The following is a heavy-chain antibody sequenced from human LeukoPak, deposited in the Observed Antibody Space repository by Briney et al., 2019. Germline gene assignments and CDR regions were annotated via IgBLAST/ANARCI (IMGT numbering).Heavy chain of an antibody. D-gene: IGHD6-19*01. CDR3: AKSRGIYDSSGWRTFDY. CDR1: GFTFNIYT. V-gene: IGHV3-23*01. J-gene: IGHJ4*02. Sequence: GGSLRLSCAASGFTFNIYTMTWVRQAPGKGLEWVSIISADSDSTYYADSVKGRLTISRDNSKDTLYLQMNSLRAEDTAIYYCAKSRGIYDSSGWRTFDYWGQGTLVTVSS. CDR2: ISADSDST.